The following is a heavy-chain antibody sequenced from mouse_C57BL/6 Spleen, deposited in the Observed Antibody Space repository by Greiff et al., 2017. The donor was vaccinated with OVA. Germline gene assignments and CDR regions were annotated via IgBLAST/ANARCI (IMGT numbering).Heavy chain of an antibody. CDR3: ARFWVYAMDY. V-gene: IGHV7-3*01. CDR2: IRNKANGYTT. J-gene: IGHJ4*01. Sequence: DVKLVESGGGLVQPGGSLSLSCAASGFTFTDYYMSWVRQPPGKALEWLGFIRNKANGYTTEYSASVKGRFTISRDNSQSILYLQMNALRAEDSATYYCARFWVYAMDYWGQGTSVTVSS. CDR1: GFTFTDYY.